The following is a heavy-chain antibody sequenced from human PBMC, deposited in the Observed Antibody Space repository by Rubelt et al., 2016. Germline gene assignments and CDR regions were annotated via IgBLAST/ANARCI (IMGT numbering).Heavy chain of an antibody. V-gene: IGHV3-74*01. J-gene: IGHJ4*02. CDR2: IIGSGENT. CDR3: VAGHKSDY. Sequence: ESGGGLVQPGGSLRLSCTASGLIFTDYWFHWVRQAPGKGLVWVSGIIGSGENTYYADAVKGRFTISRDNSKNTVYLQMNSLRDEDTAIYYCVAGHKSDYWGQGTLVTVSS. CDR1: GLIFTDYW.